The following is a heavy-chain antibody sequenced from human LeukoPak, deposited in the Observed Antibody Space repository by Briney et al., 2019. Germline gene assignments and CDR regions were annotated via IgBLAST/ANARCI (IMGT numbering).Heavy chain of an antibody. Sequence: SETLSLTCTVSGGSISSSSYYWGRIRQPPGKGLEWIGSIYYSGSTYYNPSLKSRVTISVDTSRNQFSLKLSSVTAADMAVYYCARALKDFWSGYEPFDYWGQGTLVTVSS. CDR2: IYYSGST. J-gene: IGHJ4*02. D-gene: IGHD3-3*01. CDR3: ARALKDFWSGYEPFDY. V-gene: IGHV4-39*07. CDR1: GGSISSSSYY.